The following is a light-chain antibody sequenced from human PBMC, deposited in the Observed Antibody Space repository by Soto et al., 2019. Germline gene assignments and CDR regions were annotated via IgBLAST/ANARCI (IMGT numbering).Light chain of an antibody. V-gene: IGLV2-14*01. J-gene: IGLJ2*01. Sequence: QSALTQPASVSGSPGQSITISCTGTSSDVGGYNYVSWYQQHPGKAPKLMIYDVSNRPSGASNRFSGSKSGNTASLTISGLQAEDEADYYCSSHTSSSTLVFGGGTKLTVL. CDR2: DVS. CDR1: SSDVGGYNY. CDR3: SSHTSSSTLV.